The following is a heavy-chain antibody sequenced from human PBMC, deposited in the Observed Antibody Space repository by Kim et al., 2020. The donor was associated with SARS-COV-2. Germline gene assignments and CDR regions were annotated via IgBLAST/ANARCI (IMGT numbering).Heavy chain of an antibody. D-gene: IGHD1-1*01. J-gene: IGHJ5*02. CDR3: AKRGWNDGWFDP. Sequence: SAAPVTGRFTISRDNSKNTLYLQMNSLRAEDTAVFYCAKRGWNDGWFDPWGQGTLVTVSS. V-gene: IGHV3-23*01.